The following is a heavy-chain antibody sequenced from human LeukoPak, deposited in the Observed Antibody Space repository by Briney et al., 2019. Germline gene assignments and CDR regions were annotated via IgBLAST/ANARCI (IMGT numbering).Heavy chain of an antibody. V-gene: IGHV3-7*01. CDR3: ARDPNGDYIGAFDM. J-gene: IGHJ3*02. Sequence: GGSLRLSCAASGFTFSGYWMSWVRQAPGKGLEWVASIKDDGSEKYYMDSVKGRLTISRDNAKNSMSLQMNSLRAEDTAVYYCARDPNGDYIGAFDMCGQGTKVTVSS. CDR2: IKDDGSEK. CDR1: GFTFSGYW. D-gene: IGHD4-17*01.